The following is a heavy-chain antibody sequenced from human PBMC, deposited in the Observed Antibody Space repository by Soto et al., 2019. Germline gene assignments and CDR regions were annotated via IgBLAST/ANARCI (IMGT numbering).Heavy chain of an antibody. CDR3: ARARNFLTGSYKGGFYYFDY. V-gene: IGHV4-59*01. CDR2: MSYSGST. J-gene: IGHJ4*02. CDR1: GGSNSSYY. D-gene: IGHD3-9*01. Sequence: QVQLQESGPGLVKPAETLSLTCTVSGGSNSSYYWSWIRQSPGKGLEWIGYMSYSGSTTYNPSLNSRVTIALHTSNNQFSLDLNSVTAADTAVYYCARARNFLTGSYKGGFYYFDYWGQGTLVTVSS.